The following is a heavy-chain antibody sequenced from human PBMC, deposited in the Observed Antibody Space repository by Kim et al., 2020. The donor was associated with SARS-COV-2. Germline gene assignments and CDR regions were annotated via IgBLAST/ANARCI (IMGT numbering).Heavy chain of an antibody. V-gene: IGHV4-34*01. D-gene: IGHD1-1*01. J-gene: IGHJ4*02. CDR1: GGSFSGYY. CDR3: ARVPNGCFDY. CDR2: INHSGST. Sequence: SETLSLTCAVYGGSFSGYYWSWIRPPPGKGLEWIGEINHSGSTNYNPSLKSRVTISVDTSKNQFSLKLSSVTAADTAVYYCARVPNGCFDYWGQGTLVTVSS.